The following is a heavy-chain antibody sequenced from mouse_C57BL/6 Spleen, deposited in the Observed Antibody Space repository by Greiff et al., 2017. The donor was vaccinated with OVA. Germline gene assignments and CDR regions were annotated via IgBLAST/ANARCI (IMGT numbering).Heavy chain of an antibody. D-gene: IGHD1-1*01. CDR1: GYAFSSSW. V-gene: IGHV1-82*01. Sequence: QVQLQQSGPELVKPGASVKISCKASGYAFSSSWMNWVKQRPGKGLEWIGRIYPGDGDTNYNGKFKGKATLTAYKSSSTAYMQLSSLTSEDSAVYFCAVTTVVAFDYWGQGTTLTVSS. J-gene: IGHJ2*01. CDR3: AVTTVVAFDY. CDR2: IYPGDGDT.